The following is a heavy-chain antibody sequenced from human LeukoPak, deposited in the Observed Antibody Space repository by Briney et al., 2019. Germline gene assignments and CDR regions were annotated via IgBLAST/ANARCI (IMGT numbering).Heavy chain of an antibody. D-gene: IGHD3-22*01. Sequence: GESLKISCKGSGYSFTSYWIGWVRQMPGEGLEWMGVIYPGDSDTRYSPSFQGQVTISADKSISTAYLQWSSLKASDTATYYCARRAHYYDSSGYTLFDYWGQGTLVTVSS. CDR1: GYSFTSYW. V-gene: IGHV5-51*01. CDR2: IYPGDSDT. J-gene: IGHJ4*02. CDR3: ARRAHYYDSSGYTLFDY.